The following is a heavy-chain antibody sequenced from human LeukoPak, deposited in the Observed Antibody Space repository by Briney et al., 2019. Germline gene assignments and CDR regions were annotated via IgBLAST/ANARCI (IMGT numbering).Heavy chain of an antibody. J-gene: IGHJ4*02. Sequence: SETLSLTCAVSGYSISSGYYWGWIRQPPGKGLEWIGSIYHSGSTYYNPSLKSRVTISVDTSKNQFSLKLSSMTAADTAVYYCARPRGSCSGGSCYYYYFDYWGQGTLVTVSS. CDR2: IYHSGST. V-gene: IGHV4-38-2*01. CDR1: GYSISSGYY. D-gene: IGHD2-15*01. CDR3: ARPRGSCSGGSCYYYYFDY.